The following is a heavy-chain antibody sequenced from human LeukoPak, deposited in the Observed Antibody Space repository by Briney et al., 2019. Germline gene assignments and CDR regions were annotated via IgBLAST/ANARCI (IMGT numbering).Heavy chain of an antibody. J-gene: IGHJ6*02. Sequence: SETLSLTCTVSGGSISSYYWTWIRQPPGKGLEWIGYIYYSGSTNYNPSPKSRVTISVGTSKNQFSLKLSSVTAADTAVYYCARVGAGGYYDSSGYGYGMDVWGQGTTVTVSS. CDR3: ARVGAGGYYDSSGYGYGMDV. D-gene: IGHD3-22*01. CDR2: IYYSGST. CDR1: GGSISSYY. V-gene: IGHV4-59*01.